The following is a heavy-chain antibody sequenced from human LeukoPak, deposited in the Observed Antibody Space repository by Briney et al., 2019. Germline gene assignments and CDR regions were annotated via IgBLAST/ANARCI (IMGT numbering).Heavy chain of an antibody. D-gene: IGHD3-9*01. V-gene: IGHV4-30-2*01. J-gene: IGHJ5*02. CDR3: ARGRYFDWFSPLTEGFDP. Sequence: SQTLSLTCAVSGGSISSGGYSWSWIRQPPGKGLEWIGYIYHSGSTYYNPSLKSRVTISVDRSKNQFSLKLSSVIAADTAVYYCARGRYFDWFSPLTEGFDPWGQGTLVTVSP. CDR1: GGSISSGGYS. CDR2: IYHSGST.